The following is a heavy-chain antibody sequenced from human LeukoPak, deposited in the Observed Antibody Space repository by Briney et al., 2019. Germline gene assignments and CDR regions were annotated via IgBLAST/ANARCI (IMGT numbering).Heavy chain of an antibody. CDR3: ARGPIVGITETKGYFDY. CDR1: GFTFSNYD. Sequence: GGSLRLSCAASGFTFSNYDMHWVRQATGRGLEWVSSIGTAADTYYPGSVKGRFTTSRENAKNSLYLQMNSLRAGDTAVYYCARGPIVGITETKGYFDYWGQGILVTVSS. V-gene: IGHV3-13*01. J-gene: IGHJ4*02. D-gene: IGHD1-7*01. CDR2: IGTAADT.